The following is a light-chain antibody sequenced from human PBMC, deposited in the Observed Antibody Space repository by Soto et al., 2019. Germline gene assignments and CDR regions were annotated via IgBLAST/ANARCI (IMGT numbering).Light chain of an antibody. Sequence: DIHMTQSPSSLSASVGDRVTITCRASQGIGNDLGWYQQKPGKAPKRLIYAASSLQSGVPSRFSGSRSGTEFTLTISSLQPEDFATYYCLQHNSYPLTFGGGTKVDIK. CDR2: AAS. J-gene: IGKJ4*01. V-gene: IGKV1-17*01. CDR3: LQHNSYPLT. CDR1: QGIGND.